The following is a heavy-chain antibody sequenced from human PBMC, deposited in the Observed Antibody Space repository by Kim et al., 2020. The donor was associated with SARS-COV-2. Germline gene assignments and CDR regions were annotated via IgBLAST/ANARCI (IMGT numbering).Heavy chain of an antibody. CDR2: INGGNGNT. D-gene: IGHD3-10*01. Sequence: ASVKVSCKASGYTFDTFSLYWLRQAPGQRFEWMGWINGGNGNTRYSQNFQGRVIFTRDTSATTAYMELTSLTFKDTAVYYCAREGSGSYNWLDPWGQGTLGTVSS. CDR3: AREGSGSYNWLDP. J-gene: IGHJ5*02. CDR1: GYTFDTFS. V-gene: IGHV1-3*01.